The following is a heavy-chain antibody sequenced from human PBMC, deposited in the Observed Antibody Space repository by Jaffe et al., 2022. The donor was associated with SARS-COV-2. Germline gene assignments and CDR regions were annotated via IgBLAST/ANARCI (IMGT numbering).Heavy chain of an antibody. V-gene: IGHV4-61*02. CDR3: ARDANPIAAPHPGWFDP. J-gene: IGHJ5*02. CDR1: GGSISSGSYY. CDR2: IYTSGST. Sequence: QVQLQESGPGLVKPSQTLSLTCTVSGGSISSGSYYWSWIRQPAGKGLEWIGRIYTSGSTNYNPSLKSRVTISVDTSKNQFSLKLSSVTAADTAVYYCARDANPIAAPHPGWFDPWGQGTLVTVSS. D-gene: IGHD6-6*01.